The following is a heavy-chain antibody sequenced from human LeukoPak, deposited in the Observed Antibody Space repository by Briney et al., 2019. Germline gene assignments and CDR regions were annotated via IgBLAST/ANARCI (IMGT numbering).Heavy chain of an antibody. D-gene: IGHD2-2*01. CDR1: GYTFTSYG. Sequence: SVKVSCKASGYTFTSYGISWVRQAPGQGLEWMGGIIPIFGTANYAQKFQGRVTITTDESTSTAYMELSSLRSEDTAVYYCARQGPHCSSTSCYPRYYYYMDVWGKGTTVTVSS. CDR3: ARQGPHCSSTSCYPRYYYYMDV. V-gene: IGHV1-69*05. CDR2: IIPIFGTA. J-gene: IGHJ6*03.